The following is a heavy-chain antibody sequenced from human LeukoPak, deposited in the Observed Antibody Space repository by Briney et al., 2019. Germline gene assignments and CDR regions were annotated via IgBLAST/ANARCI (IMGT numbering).Heavy chain of an antibody. Sequence: PGGSLRLSCAASVFTFCDYYVSWIRHAPGKGLEWVSYISSSGNTIYYVDSVKGRFTISRDNAKNSLYLQMNSLRAEDTAVYYCASRWAPRDWEPDAFDIWGQGQMVTVS. V-gene: IGHV3-11*04. J-gene: IGHJ3*02. CDR3: ASRWAPRDWEPDAFDI. CDR1: VFTFCDYY. CDR2: ISSSGNTI. D-gene: IGHD1-14*01.